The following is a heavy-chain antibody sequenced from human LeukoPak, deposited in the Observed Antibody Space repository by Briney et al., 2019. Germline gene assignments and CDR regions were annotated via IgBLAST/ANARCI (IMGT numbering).Heavy chain of an antibody. J-gene: IGHJ4*02. CDR3: ATYGGNSDFDY. CDR2: INTNTGNP. Sequence: MGWINTNTGNPTYAQGFTGRFVFSLDTSVSTAYLQISSLKAEDTAVYYCATYGGNSDFDYWGQGTLVTVSS. D-gene: IGHD4-23*01. V-gene: IGHV7-4-1*02.